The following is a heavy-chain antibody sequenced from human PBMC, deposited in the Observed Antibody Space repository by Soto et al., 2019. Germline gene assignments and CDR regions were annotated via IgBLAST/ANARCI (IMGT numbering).Heavy chain of an antibody. CDR1: GYTFTSYY. Sequence: GASVKVSCKASGYTFTSYYMHWVRQATGQGLEWMGWMNPNSGNTGYAQKFQGRVTMTRNTSISTAYMELSSLRSEDTAVYYCAREKSSWYDYWGQGTLVTVSS. J-gene: IGHJ4*02. D-gene: IGHD6-13*01. V-gene: IGHV1-8*02. CDR3: AREKSSWYDY. CDR2: MNPNSGNT.